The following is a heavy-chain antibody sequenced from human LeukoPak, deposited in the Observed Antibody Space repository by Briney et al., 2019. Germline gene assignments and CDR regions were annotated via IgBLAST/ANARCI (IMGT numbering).Heavy chain of an antibody. J-gene: IGHJ4*02. CDR1: GYTLTDLS. CDR3: ATDRVKGQKLTGPNYSYHISGFLI. CDR2: FDPEDDGT. D-gene: IGHD3-22*01. V-gene: IGHV1-24*01. Sequence: ASVKVSCKVFGYTLTDLSIHWVRQAPGKGLEWMASFDPEDDGTIYAQKFQGRVTLTEDTSTDTAYMELSSLRSEDTAVYYCATDRVKGQKLTGPNYSYHISGFLIWGQGTQVTVSS.